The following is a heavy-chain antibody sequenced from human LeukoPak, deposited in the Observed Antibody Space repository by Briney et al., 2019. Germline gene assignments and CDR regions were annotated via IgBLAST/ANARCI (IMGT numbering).Heavy chain of an antibody. CDR1: GYTFTNYA. CDR3: ARDLRTYDDFLPGGFDY. J-gene: IGHJ4*02. V-gene: IGHV7-4-1*02. CDR2: INTNTGNP. Sequence: ASVKVSCKTSGYTFTNYAMNWVRQAPGQGLEWMGWINTNTGNPTYAQGFTGRFVFSLDTSVSTAYLQISSLKAEDTAVYYCARDLRTYDDFLPGGFDYWGQGTLVTVSS. D-gene: IGHD4-17*01.